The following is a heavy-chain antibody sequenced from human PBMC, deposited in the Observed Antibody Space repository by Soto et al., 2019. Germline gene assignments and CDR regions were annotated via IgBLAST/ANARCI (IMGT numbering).Heavy chain of an antibody. J-gene: IGHJ4*02. D-gene: IGHD6-13*01. CDR1: GYTFTSYY. CDR2: INPSSGST. V-gene: IGHV1-46*01. CDR3: ASAYSSTYFHY. Sequence: QVQLVQSGAEVKKPGASVKVSCKASGYTFTSYYMHWVRQAPGQGLEWMGIINPSSGSTTYAQKFQGRVTMTGDTSTYTVYMELSSLGSEDTAVFYSASAYSSTYFHYWGQGTLVTVSS.